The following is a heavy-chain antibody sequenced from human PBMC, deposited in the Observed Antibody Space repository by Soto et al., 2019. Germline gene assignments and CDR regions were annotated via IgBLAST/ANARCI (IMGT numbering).Heavy chain of an antibody. CDR3: ARAPRAFDY. V-gene: IGHV1-46*02. CDR1: GDSFNDYY. J-gene: IGHJ4*02. Sequence: ASVKVSWKSSGDSFNDYYIHWVRQAPGQGLEWMGIINPSGGSTSYAQKFQGRVTMTRDTSTSTVYMELSSLRSEDTAVYYCARAPRAFDYWGQGTLVTVSS. CDR2: INPSGGST.